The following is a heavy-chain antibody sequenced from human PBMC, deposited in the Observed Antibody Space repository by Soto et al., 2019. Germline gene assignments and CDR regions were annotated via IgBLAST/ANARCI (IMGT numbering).Heavy chain of an antibody. CDR1: GGSISSGDYY. CDR3: ARERGGGQLATNYYYYGMDV. CDR2: IYYSGST. J-gene: IGHJ6*02. Sequence: SETLSLTCTVSGGSISSGDYYWSWIRQPPWKGLEWIGYIYYSGSTYYNPSLKSRVTISIDTSKNQFSLKLSSVTAADTAVYYCARERGGGQLATNYYYYGMDVWGQGXTVTVYS. D-gene: IGHD6-6*01. V-gene: IGHV4-30-4*01.